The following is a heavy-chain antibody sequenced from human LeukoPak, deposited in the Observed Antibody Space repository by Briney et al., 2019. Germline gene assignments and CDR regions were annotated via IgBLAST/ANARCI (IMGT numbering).Heavy chain of an antibody. J-gene: IGHJ4*02. CDR3: ARSDTYYVKPFDY. CDR1: GGSISSYS. D-gene: IGHD3-10*02. CDR2: IYYSGST. Sequence: SETLSLTCTVSGGSISSYSWSWIRQPPGKGLEWIGYIYYSGSTNYNPSLKNRVTISVDTSKNQFSLKLSSVTAADTAVYYCARSDTYYVKPFDYWGQGTLVTVSS. V-gene: IGHV4-59*01.